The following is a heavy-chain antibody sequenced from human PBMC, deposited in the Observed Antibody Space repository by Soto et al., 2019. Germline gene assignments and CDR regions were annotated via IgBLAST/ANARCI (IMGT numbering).Heavy chain of an antibody. CDR1: GFTFSSYW. CDR2: IKQDGSEK. D-gene: IGHD5-12*01. J-gene: IGHJ5*02. CDR3: AGQWLRRGYWFDP. Sequence: GGSLRLSCAASGFTFSSYWMSWVRQAPGKGLEWVANIKQDGSEKYQLDSVKGRFTISRDNAKNSLYLQMNSLRAEDTAVYYCAGQWLRRGYWFDPWGQGTLVTVSS. V-gene: IGHV3-7*01.